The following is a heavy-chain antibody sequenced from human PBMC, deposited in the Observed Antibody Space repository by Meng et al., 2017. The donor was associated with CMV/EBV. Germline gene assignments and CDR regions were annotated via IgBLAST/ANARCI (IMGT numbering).Heavy chain of an antibody. CDR3: AREDRAYYYDSSGYPPHFDY. CDR1: GGTFSSYA. Sequence: SVKVSCKASGGTFSSYAISWVRQAPGQGLEWMGGIIPIFGKANYAQKFQGRVTITTDESTSTAYMELSSLRSEDTAVYYCAREDRAYYYDSSGYPPHFDYWGQGTLVTVSS. V-gene: IGHV1-69*05. CDR2: IIPIFGKA. D-gene: IGHD3-22*01. J-gene: IGHJ4*02.